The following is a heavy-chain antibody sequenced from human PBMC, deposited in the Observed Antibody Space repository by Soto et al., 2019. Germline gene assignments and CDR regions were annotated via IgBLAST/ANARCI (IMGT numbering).Heavy chain of an antibody. CDR1: GFTFSNSA. CDR2: ISDSGGST. CDR3: VRRYSSSWSLS. J-gene: IGHJ3*01. Sequence: GGSLRLSCAASGFTFSNSAMSWVRQAPGKGLDWVSSISDSGGSTYYADSVKGRFTISRDNAKSSLYLQMNSLRAEDTAVYYCVRRYSSSWSLSWGQGTMVTVSS. V-gene: IGHV3-23*01. D-gene: IGHD6-13*01.